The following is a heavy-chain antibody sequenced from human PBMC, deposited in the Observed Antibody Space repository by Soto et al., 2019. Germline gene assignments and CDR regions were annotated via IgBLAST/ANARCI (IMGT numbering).Heavy chain of an antibody. Sequence: GGSLRLSCAASGFTFSSYWMSWVRQAPGKGLEWVANIKQDGSEKYYVDSVKGRFTISRDNAKNSLYLQMNSLRAEGTAVYYCARVGDLGYDSSGYYLDYYYYYGMDVWGQGTTVTVSS. CDR1: GFTFSSYW. D-gene: IGHD3-22*01. J-gene: IGHJ6*02. V-gene: IGHV3-7*03. CDR2: IKQDGSEK. CDR3: ARVGDLGYDSSGYYLDYYYYYGMDV.